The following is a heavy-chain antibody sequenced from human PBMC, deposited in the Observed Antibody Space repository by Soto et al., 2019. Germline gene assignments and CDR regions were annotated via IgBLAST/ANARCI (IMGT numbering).Heavy chain of an antibody. D-gene: IGHD1-1*01. V-gene: IGHV3-33*01. CDR1: GFTFSNYG. CDR2: IWYDGGRK. Sequence: QMQLVESGGGVVQPGKALRLSGIASGFTFSNYGMHWVRQAPGKGLAWVAVIWYDGGRKFYADSVKGRFTISRDNSKNTLYLQMTSMRADDTAVYYCACDEIQLERRPSYGKDVWGQGTTVIVSS. CDR3: ACDEIQLERRPSYGKDV. J-gene: IGHJ6*02.